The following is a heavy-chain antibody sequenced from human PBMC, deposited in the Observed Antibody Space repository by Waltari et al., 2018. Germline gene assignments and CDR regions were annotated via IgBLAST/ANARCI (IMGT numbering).Heavy chain of an antibody. J-gene: IGHJ3*02. V-gene: IGHV3-53*01. CDR2: IYSGGST. Sequence: VQLVESGGGVVQPGGSLRLSCAASGFTVSSNYMSWVRQAPGKGREWVSVIYSGGSTYYADSVKGRFTISRDKSKNTLYLQMNSLRAEDTAVYYCARVIEEAFDIWGQGTVVTVSS. CDR3: ARVIEEAFDI. CDR1: GFTVSSNY.